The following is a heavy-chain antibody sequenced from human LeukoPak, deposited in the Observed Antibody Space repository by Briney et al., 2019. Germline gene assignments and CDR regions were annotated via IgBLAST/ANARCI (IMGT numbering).Heavy chain of an antibody. CDR3: ARLQHNWFDP. D-gene: IGHD4-11*01. CDR2: ISSSSSYI. CDR1: GFTFSSYS. Sequence: PGGPLRLSCAASGFTFSSYSMNWVRQAPGKGLEWVSSISSSSSYIYYADSVKGRFTISRDNAKNSLYLQMNSLRAEDTAVYYCARLQHNWFDPWGQGTLVTVSS. J-gene: IGHJ5*02. V-gene: IGHV3-21*01.